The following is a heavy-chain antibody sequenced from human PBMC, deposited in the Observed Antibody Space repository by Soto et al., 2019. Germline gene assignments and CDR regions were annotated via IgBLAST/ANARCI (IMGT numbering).Heavy chain of an antibody. D-gene: IGHD3-22*01. CDR1: GFPFSFYS. Sequence: GGSLRLSCAASGFPFSFYSMSWVRQAPGKGLEWISYITITSSAKNYADSVKGRFTISRDNAKNSLYLQMNSLRAEDTAVYYCARDQLYYNDISGRPLNAFDVWGQGIMVTVSS. V-gene: IGHV3-48*01. CDR2: ITITSSAK. J-gene: IGHJ3*01. CDR3: ARDQLYYNDISGRPLNAFDV.